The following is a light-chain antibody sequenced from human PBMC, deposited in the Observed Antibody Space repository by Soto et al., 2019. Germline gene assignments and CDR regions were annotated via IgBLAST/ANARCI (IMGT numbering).Light chain of an antibody. CDR2: DVS. Sequence: QSVLTQPASVSGSPGQSITTSCTGTSSDVGGYNYVSWYQHHPGKAPKLMIYDVSNRPSGVSNRFSGSKSGNTASLSISGLQPDDEADYYCSSYRTSNTRQIVCGTGTKVTVL. J-gene: IGLJ1*01. CDR1: SSDVGGYNY. V-gene: IGLV2-14*03. CDR3: SSYRTSNTRQIV.